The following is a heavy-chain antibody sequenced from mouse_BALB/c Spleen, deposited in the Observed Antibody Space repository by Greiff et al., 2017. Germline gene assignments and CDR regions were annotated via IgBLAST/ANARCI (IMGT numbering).Heavy chain of an antibody. D-gene: IGHD2-14*01. CDR1: GFSLTGYG. V-gene: IGHV2-6-7*01. CDR2: IWGDGST. J-gene: IGHJ4*01. Sequence: VKLMESGPGLVAPSQSLSITCTVSGFSLTGYGVNWVRQPPGKGLEWLGMIWGDGSTDYNSALKSRLSISKDNSKSQVFLKMNSLQTDDTARYYCARAETYYRYEYAMDYWGQGTSVTVSS. CDR3: ARAETYYRYEYAMDY.